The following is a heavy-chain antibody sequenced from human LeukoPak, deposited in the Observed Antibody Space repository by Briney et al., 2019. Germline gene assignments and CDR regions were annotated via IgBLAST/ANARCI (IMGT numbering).Heavy chain of an antibody. Sequence: PSETLSLTCTASGGSISSYYWSWIRQPAGKGLEWIGRIHTSGDTNYNPSLKSRVTMSVDTSKNQFSLRLSSVTAADTAVYYCARDYGSGNSQIFDYWGQGTLVTVSS. D-gene: IGHD3-10*01. V-gene: IGHV4-4*07. CDR2: IHTSGDT. J-gene: IGHJ4*02. CDR3: ARDYGSGNSQIFDY. CDR1: GGSISSYY.